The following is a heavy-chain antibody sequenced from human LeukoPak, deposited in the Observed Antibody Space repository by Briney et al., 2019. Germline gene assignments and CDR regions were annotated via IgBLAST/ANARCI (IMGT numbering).Heavy chain of an antibody. CDR3: ARQRGYCSGGSCYGMFDY. V-gene: IGHV4-39*01. D-gene: IGHD2-15*01. CDR2: IYYSGSI. Sequence: SETLSLTCTVSGGSISSSNYSWGWIRQPPGKGLEWIGSIYYSGSIYYNPSLKSRVTISVDTSKNQFSLKLTSVTAADTAVYYCARQRGYCSGGSCYGMFDYWGQGTLVTVSS. J-gene: IGHJ4*02. CDR1: GGSISSSNYS.